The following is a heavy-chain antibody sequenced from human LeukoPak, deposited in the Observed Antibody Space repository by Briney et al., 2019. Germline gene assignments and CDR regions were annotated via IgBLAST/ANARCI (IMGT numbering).Heavy chain of an antibody. J-gene: IGHJ4*02. CDR2: INPNSGGT. V-gene: IGHV1-2*02. CDR1: GYTFTSYG. D-gene: IGHD3-16*01. CDR3: AGGGGIRWGPHYYFDY. Sequence: ASVKVSCKASGYTFTSYGISWVRQAPGQGLEWMGWINPNSGGTNYAQKFQGRVTMTRDTSISTAYMELSRLRSDDTAVYYCAGGGGIRWGPHYYFDYWGQGTLVTVSS.